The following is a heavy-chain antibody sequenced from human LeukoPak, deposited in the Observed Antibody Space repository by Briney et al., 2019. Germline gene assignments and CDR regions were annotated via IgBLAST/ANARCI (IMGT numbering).Heavy chain of an antibody. CDR2: IIPILGIA. V-gene: IGHV1-69*02. CDR1: GGTFSSYT. Sequence: GASVKVSCKASGGTFSSYTISWVRQAPGQGLEWMGRIIPILGIANYAQKFQGRVTITADKSTSTAYMELSSLRSEDTAVCYCARSYDYVWGSHFDYWGQGTLVTVSS. CDR3: ARSYDYVWGSHFDY. J-gene: IGHJ4*02. D-gene: IGHD3-16*01.